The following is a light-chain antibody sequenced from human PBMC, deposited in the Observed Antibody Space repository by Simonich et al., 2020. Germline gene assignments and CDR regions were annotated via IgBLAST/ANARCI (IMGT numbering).Light chain of an antibody. CDR2: GAS. V-gene: IGKV3-15*01. Sequence: EIVMTQSPATLSVSPGERATLSCRASQRVSSNLAWYQQKPGQAPRLLISGASTRATGIPARFSGSGSGTEFTLTISSMQSEDFAVYYCQQYNNWSWTFGQGTKVEIK. J-gene: IGKJ1*01. CDR3: QQYNNWSWT. CDR1: QRVSSN.